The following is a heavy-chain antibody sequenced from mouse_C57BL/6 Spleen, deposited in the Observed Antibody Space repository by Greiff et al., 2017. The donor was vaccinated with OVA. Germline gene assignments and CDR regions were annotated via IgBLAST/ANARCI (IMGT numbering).Heavy chain of an antibody. CDR3: ARHDGYSTFDY. V-gene: IGHV1-52*01. D-gene: IGHD2-3*01. Sequence: QVQLQQPGAELVRPGSSVKLSCTASGYTFTSYWMHWVKQRPIQGLEWIGNIDPSDSETHYNQKFKDKATLTVDKSSSTAYMQLSSLTSEDSAVYYCARHDGYSTFDYWGQGTTLTVSS. J-gene: IGHJ2*01. CDR2: IDPSDSET. CDR1: GYTFTSYW.